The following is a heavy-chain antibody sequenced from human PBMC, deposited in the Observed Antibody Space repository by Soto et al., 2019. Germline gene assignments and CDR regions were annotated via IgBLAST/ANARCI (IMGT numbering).Heavy chain of an antibody. J-gene: IGHJ5*02. CDR3: ARDAADGCSSTSCYPEYNWFDP. CDR1: GYTFTSYG. Sequence: APVKVSCKASGYTFTSYGISWVRQAPGQGLEWMGWISAYNGNTNYAQKLQGRVTMTTDTSTSTAYMELRSLRSDDTAVYYCARDAADGCSSTSCYPEYNWFDPWGQGTLVTVSS. V-gene: IGHV1-18*01. D-gene: IGHD2-2*01. CDR2: ISAYNGNT.